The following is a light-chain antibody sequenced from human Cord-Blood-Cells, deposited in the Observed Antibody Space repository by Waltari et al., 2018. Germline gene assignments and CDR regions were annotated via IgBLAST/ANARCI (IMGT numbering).Light chain of an antibody. CDR1: QGISSY. CDR3: QHSYSTPYS. J-gene: IGKJ2*03. CDR2: AAS. V-gene: IGKV1-39*01. Sequence: DIQMTQSPSSLSASVGDRVTITCRESQGISSYLNRYQQKPGKAPKLLIYAASRLQSGVPSRFSGSGSETDFTHTISSLQPEDISTYYCQHSYSTPYSFGQGTKVEIK.